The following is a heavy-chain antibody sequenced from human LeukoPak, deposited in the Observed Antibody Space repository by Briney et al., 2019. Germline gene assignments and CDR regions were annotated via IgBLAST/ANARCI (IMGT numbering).Heavy chain of an antibody. Sequence: SETLSLTCTVSGGSISGYYWSWIRQPPGKGLEWIGEINHSGSTNYNPSLKSRVTISVDTSKNQFSLKLSSVTAADTAVYYCARITSIVVVPAAPNDAFDIWGQGTMVTVSS. V-gene: IGHV4-34*01. CDR2: INHSGST. CDR1: GGSISGYY. D-gene: IGHD2-2*01. J-gene: IGHJ3*02. CDR3: ARITSIVVVPAAPNDAFDI.